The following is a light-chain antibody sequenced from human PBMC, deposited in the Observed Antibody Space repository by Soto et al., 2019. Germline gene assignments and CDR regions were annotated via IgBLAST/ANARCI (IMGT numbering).Light chain of an antibody. CDR3: QQYNSYSET. Sequence: EVVLTQSPATLSLSPGERATLSCRASQSVNTYLAWFQQRPGQAPRLLIHDASNRATGIPARFSGSGSGTDFTLTISSLQPDDFATYYCQQYNSYSETFGQGTKVEIK. V-gene: IGKV3-11*01. CDR1: QSVNTY. J-gene: IGKJ1*01. CDR2: DAS.